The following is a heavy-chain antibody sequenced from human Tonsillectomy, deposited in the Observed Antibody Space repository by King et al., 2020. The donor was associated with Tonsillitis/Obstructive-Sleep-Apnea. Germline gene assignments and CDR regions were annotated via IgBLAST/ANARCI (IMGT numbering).Heavy chain of an antibody. V-gene: IGHV1-18*01. CDR3: ARDSREQFAHYYTYYYMDV. D-gene: IGHD6-6*01. Sequence: DQLVQSGAEVKKPGASVKVSCKASGYTFTSYGISWVRQAPGQGLEWMGWITAYNGNTKYAQKFQGRVTMTTDTSTSSAYMELRSLRSDDTAVYYCARDSREQFAHYYTYYYMDVWGKGTTVTVSS. CDR2: ITAYNGNT. J-gene: IGHJ6*03. CDR1: GYTFTSYG.